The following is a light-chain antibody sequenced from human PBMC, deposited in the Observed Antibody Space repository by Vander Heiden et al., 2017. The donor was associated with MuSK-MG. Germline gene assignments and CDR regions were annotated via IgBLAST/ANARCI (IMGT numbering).Light chain of an antibody. Sequence: DIVMTQSPDSLAVALGERATINCKSSQSLLHSSNNKNYLAWYQQKPGQSPKLLIYWASTRGSGVPDRFSGSGSGTDFTLTISSLQAEDVAVYYCQQVSSGLLTFGHGTKVEIK. J-gene: IGKJ1*01. V-gene: IGKV4-1*01. CDR1: QSLLHSSNNKNY. CDR3: QQVSSGLLT. CDR2: WAS.